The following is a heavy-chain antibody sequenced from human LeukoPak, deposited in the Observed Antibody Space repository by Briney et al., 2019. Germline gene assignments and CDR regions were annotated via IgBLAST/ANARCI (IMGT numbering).Heavy chain of an antibody. CDR3: ARPGLVRANDAFDI. V-gene: IGHV3-30-3*01. CDR1: GFTFSSYA. D-gene: IGHD6-6*01. CDR2: ISYDGSNK. Sequence: GGSLRLSCAASGFTFSSYAMHWVRQAPGKGLEWVAVISYDGSNKYYADSVKGRFTISRDNSKNPLYLQMNSLRAEDTAVYYCARPGLVRANDAFDIWGQGTMVTVSS. J-gene: IGHJ3*02.